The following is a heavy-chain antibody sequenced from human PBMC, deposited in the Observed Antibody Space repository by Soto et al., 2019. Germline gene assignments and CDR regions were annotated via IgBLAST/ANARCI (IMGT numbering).Heavy chain of an antibody. CDR3: AKHRGDNCYSDFDY. D-gene: IGHD2-15*01. Sequence: GGSLRLSCAASGYTFSSYAMSWVRQAPGKGLEWVSGITGSGASIYYADSVRGRFTISRDNSKNTLYLQMNSLRAEDTAVYYCAKHRGDNCYSDFDYWGQGTLVTVSS. V-gene: IGHV3-23*01. CDR1: GYTFSSYA. CDR2: ITGSGASI. J-gene: IGHJ4*02.